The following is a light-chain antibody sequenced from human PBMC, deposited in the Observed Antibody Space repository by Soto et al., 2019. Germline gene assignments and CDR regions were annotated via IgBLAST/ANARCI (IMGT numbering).Light chain of an antibody. CDR1: SSNLGSNY. CDR2: RNN. V-gene: IGLV1-47*01. CDR3: AVWDDSLNVV. Sequence: QSVLTQPPSASGTPGQRVTVSCSGSSSNLGSNYVYWYQQLPGTAPKLLIYRNNQRPSGVPDRFSGSKSGTSASLAISGLRSEDEADYYCAVWDDSLNVVFGVWTKLTVL. J-gene: IGLJ2*01.